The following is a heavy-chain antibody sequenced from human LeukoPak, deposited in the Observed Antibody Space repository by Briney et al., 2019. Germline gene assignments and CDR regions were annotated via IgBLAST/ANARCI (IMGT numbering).Heavy chain of an antibody. CDR2: ISAYNGNT. V-gene: IGHV1-18*01. D-gene: IGHD1-26*01. CDR1: GYTFTSYD. Sequence: ASVKVSCKASGYTFTSYDINWVRQATGQGLEWMGWISAYNGNTNYVQKLQGRVTMTTDTSTSTAYMELRSLRSDDTAVYYCAREGWDDAFDIWGQGTMVTVSS. J-gene: IGHJ3*02. CDR3: AREGWDDAFDI.